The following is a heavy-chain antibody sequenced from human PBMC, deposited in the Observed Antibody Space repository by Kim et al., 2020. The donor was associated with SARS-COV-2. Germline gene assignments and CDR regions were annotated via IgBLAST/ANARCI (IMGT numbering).Heavy chain of an antibody. CDR3: ARAYGSGSYYPFGY. Sequence: GGSLRLSCAASGFTVSSNYMSWVRQAPGKGLEWVSVIYSGGSTYYADSVKGRFTISRDNSKNTLYLQMNSLRAEDTAVYYCARAYGSGSYYPFGYWGQGTLVTVSS. D-gene: IGHD3-10*01. V-gene: IGHV3-53*01. CDR1: GFTVSSNY. J-gene: IGHJ4*02. CDR2: IYSGGST.